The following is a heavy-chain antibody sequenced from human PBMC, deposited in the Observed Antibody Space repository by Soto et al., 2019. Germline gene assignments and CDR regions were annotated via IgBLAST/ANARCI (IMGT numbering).Heavy chain of an antibody. CDR2: INPSAGST. J-gene: IGHJ4*02. V-gene: IGHV1-46*01. CDR1: GYALSSPY. Sequence: ASVKVSCKASGYALSSPYIHWVRQAPGQGPEWMGRINPSAGSTTYAQKFQGRVTMTRDTSTSTVYMELSSLRSDDTAVYYCTSYYLDSWGQGTSVTVSS. CDR3: TSYYLDS.